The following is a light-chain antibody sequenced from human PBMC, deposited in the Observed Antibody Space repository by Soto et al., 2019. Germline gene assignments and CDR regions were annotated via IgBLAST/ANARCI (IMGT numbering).Light chain of an antibody. J-gene: IGKJ2*01. CDR1: QSISSY. V-gene: IGKV1-39*01. CDR2: AAS. Sequence: DIQMTQSPSSLSASVGDRVTITCRASQSISSYLNWYQQKPGKAPKLLIYAASSLQSGVPSRFSGSGSVTDFTLTISSLQPEDFATYYCQQSYSTPPTLGQGNKLDIK. CDR3: QQSYSTPPT.